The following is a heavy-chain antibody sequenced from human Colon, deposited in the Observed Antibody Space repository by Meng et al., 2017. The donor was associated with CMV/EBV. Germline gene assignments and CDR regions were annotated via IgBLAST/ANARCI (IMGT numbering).Heavy chain of an antibody. CDR2: RGHDGSYT. CDR3: ARDLERGKYVDY. CDR1: GLSFGDFG. J-gene: IGHJ4*02. D-gene: IGHD3-3*01. Sequence: CEAVGLSFGDFGMNGVGKAPGKGVEFVKIRGHDGSYTNYEDSVKGRFTISRDNSKNTVSLQLSSLRAEDTAVYYCARDLERGKYVDYWGPGTLVTVSS. V-gene: IGHV3-33*01.